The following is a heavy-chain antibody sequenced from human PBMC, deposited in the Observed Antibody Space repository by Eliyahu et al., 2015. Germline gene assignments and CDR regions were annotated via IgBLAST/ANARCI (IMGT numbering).Heavy chain of an antibody. CDR3: AKVYYDFSGGFHRPMEADY. J-gene: IGHJ4*02. Sequence: QAQLVQSGTEVKRPGASVKVSCKASGYRFTRYGITWVRQXPGQGLEWLGWIIPYNGDTKYSQRLQGRVTMTADTSSTTAHLEVRGLRSDDTAVYYCAKVYYDFSGGFHRPMEADYWGQGTMVTV. V-gene: IGHV1-18*01. CDR1: GYRFTRYG. D-gene: IGHD3-3*01. CDR2: IIPYNGDT.